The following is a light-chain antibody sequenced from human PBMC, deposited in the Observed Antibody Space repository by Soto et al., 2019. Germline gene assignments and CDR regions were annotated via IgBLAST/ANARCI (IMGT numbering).Light chain of an antibody. V-gene: IGLV2-14*03. J-gene: IGLJ2*01. Sequence: QSVLTQPASVSGSPGQSITISCTGTSSDVGGYNFVSWYQQHPGKDPKLMIYDVSNRPSGVSNRFSGSKSGYTASLTISGLPAEDEADYYCSSYIASSTSVAFGGGVKVTVL. CDR1: SSDVGGYNF. CDR3: SSYIASSTSVA. CDR2: DVS.